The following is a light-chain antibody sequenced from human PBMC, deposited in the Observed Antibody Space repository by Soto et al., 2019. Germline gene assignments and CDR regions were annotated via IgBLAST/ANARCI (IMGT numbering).Light chain of an antibody. CDR1: QSISSW. J-gene: IGKJ1*01. CDR3: QQTFSATWT. V-gene: IGKV1-5*01. Sequence: DIQMTQSPSTLSASVGDRVTITCRASQSISSWLAWYQQKPGKAPKLLIYDASSLESGVPSRFSGSGSGTEFTLTISSLQPDDFASYHCQQTFSATWTFGQGTKVDIK. CDR2: DAS.